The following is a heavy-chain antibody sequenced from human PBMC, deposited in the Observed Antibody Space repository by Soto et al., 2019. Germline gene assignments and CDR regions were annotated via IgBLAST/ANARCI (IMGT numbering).Heavy chain of an antibody. V-gene: IGHV1-18*01. CDR2: INTYNGNT. D-gene: IGHD2-21*01. J-gene: IGHJ6*02. CDR1: GYTFTRYG. CDR3: AIVDVYFPPSPQDV. Sequence: QVQLVQSGAEVKNPGASVKVSCKASGYTFTRYGIGWARQAPGQGLEWMGWINTYNGNTNYAQNVQGRVTLTTDTSTSTAYMELTILRSNDTAIYNFAIVDVYFPPSPQDVWGQGTTVIVSS.